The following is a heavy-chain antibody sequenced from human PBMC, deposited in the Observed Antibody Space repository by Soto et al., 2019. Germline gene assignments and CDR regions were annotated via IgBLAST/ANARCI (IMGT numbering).Heavy chain of an antibody. CDR3: ARQGGSSGWYDYYYYGMDV. Sequence: SETMSLTCTVSGGSISSRSYYWGWIRQPPGKGLEWIGSIYYSGSTYYNPSLKSRVTISVDTSKNQFSLKLSSVTAADTAVYYCARQGGSSGWYDYYYYGMDVWGQGTTVTVSS. J-gene: IGHJ6*02. CDR2: IYYSGST. V-gene: IGHV4-39*01. D-gene: IGHD6-19*01. CDR1: GGSISSRSYY.